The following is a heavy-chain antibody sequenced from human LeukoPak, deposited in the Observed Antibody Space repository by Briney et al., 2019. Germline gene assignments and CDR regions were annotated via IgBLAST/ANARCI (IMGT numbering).Heavy chain of an antibody. J-gene: IGHJ4*02. Sequence: PGGSLRLSCAASGFTFSNYNMNWVRQAPGKGLEWVSYISSSCSTIYYADSVKGRFTISRDNAKSSLYLHMDSLRDEDTAVYYCARLSIPFDYWGQGTLVTVSS. CDR1: GFTFSNYN. CDR2: ISSSCSTI. V-gene: IGHV3-48*02. CDR3: ARLSIPFDY.